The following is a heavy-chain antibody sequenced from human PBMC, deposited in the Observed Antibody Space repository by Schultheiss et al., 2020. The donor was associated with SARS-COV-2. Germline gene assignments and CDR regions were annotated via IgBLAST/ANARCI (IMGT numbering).Heavy chain of an antibody. Sequence: ASVKVSCKASGYTFTSYAISWVRQAPGQGLEWMGWISAYNGNTNYAQKFQGRVTITADKSSSTAYMDLRSLRSEDTAVYYCARDGGGSRRFDPWGQGTLVTVSS. V-gene: IGHV1-18*01. CDR2: ISAYNGNT. D-gene: IGHD3-16*01. CDR1: GYTFTSYA. J-gene: IGHJ5*02. CDR3: ARDGGGSRRFDP.